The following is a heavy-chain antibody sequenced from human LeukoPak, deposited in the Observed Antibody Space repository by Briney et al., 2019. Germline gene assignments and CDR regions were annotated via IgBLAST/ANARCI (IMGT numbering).Heavy chain of an antibody. Sequence: GASVKVSCKASGYTFTGYYMHWVRQPPGQGLEWMGWINPNSGGTNYAQKFQGRVTMTRDTSISTAYMELSRLRSDDTAVYYCARRKKDYGDYSFDYWGQGTLVTVSS. V-gene: IGHV1-2*02. D-gene: IGHD4-17*01. J-gene: IGHJ4*02. CDR1: GYTFTGYY. CDR2: INPNSGGT. CDR3: ARRKKDYGDYSFDY.